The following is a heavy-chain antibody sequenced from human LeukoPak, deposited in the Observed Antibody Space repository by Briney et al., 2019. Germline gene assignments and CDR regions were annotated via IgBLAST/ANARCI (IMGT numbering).Heavy chain of an antibody. Sequence: GESLKISCKGSGYSFTTYWIGWVRQMPGKGLEWMGIIYPSDSNTRYSPSFQGQVTISADRSISTAYLRWSSLKASDTAMYYCARQGEGGPRGYGAFDIWGQGTMVTVSS. J-gene: IGHJ3*02. V-gene: IGHV5-51*01. CDR1: GYSFTTYW. CDR3: ARQGEGGPRGYGAFDI. D-gene: IGHD2-15*01. CDR2: IYPSDSNT.